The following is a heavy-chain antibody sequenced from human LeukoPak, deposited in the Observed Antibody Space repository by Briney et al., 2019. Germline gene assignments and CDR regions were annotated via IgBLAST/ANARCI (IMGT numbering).Heavy chain of an antibody. CDR2: VSGSGGST. V-gene: IGHV3-23*01. Sequence: GGSVRLSCAASGSTFSTYAMNWVRQPPGKGLEWVSSVSGSGGSTNYADSVKGRFTISRDNSKNTLYLQMNSLRAEDTAVYYCAKFSSGWAYFDYWGQGTLVTGSS. D-gene: IGHD6-19*01. CDR3: AKFSSGWAYFDY. CDR1: GSTFSTYA. J-gene: IGHJ4*02.